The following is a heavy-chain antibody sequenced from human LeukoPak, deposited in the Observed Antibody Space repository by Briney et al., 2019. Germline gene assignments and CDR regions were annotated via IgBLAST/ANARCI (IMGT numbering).Heavy chain of an antibody. CDR2: IWFDGSNK. CDR3: AREKYEGSGSHYFALDV. D-gene: IGHD3-10*01. J-gene: IGHJ6*02. CDR1: GRTIGLYG. V-gene: IGHV3-33*07. Sequence: GGSLRLSCEASGRTIGLYGMFWVRQAPGKGLEWVAAIWFDGSNKYYADSVKGRFTISRDNSRNTVLLQMDSLSAEDTAVYYCAREKYEGSGSHYFALDVWGQGTMVIVSS.